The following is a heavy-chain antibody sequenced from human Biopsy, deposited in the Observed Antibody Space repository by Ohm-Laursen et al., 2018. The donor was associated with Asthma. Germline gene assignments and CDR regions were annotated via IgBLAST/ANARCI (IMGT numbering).Heavy chain of an antibody. CDR3: AKDVFPGWELRRGPDY. Sequence: SLRLSCSASGFTFSNYVMSWVRQAPGKGLEWVSSITGSGGFTYYTDSVKGRFTIPRDNSRNTLHLQMNSLRAEDTAVYYCAKDVFPGWELRRGPDYWGQGTLVTVSS. J-gene: IGHJ4*02. CDR2: ITGSGGFT. D-gene: IGHD1-26*01. V-gene: IGHV3-23*01. CDR1: GFTFSNYV.